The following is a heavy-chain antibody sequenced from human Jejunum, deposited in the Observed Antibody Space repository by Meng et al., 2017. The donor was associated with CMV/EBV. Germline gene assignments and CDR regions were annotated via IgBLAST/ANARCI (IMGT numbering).Heavy chain of an antibody. V-gene: IGHV3-23*01. D-gene: IGHD3-9*01. CDR2: VSGSGGVT. CDR3: AKDYDILTGYYIKY. CDR1: RFPFRSYA. J-gene: IGHJ4*02. Sequence: SRFPFRSYAMSWFLQAPGKGLEWVSAVSGSGGVTYYADSVKGRFTISRDNSKNTVYLQMNRLRAEDTALYYCAKDYDILTGYYIKYWGQGTRVTVSS.